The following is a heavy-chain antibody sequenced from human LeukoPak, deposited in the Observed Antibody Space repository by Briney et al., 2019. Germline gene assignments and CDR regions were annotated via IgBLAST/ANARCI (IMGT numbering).Heavy chain of an antibody. D-gene: IGHD3-22*01. J-gene: IGHJ4*02. V-gene: IGHV1-8*01. CDR2: MNPNSGNT. CDR1: GYTFTSYD. Sequence: ASVKVSCKASGYTFTSYDINWVRQATGQGLEWMGWMNPNSGNTGYAQKFQGRVTMTRNTSISTAYMELSSLRSEDTAVYYCARGRGYYDSSGYQPFDYWGQGTLVTVSS. CDR3: ARGRGYYDSSGYQPFDY.